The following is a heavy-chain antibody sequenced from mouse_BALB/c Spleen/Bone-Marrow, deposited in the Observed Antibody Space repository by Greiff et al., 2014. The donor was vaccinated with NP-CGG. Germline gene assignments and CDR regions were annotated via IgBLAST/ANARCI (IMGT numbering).Heavy chain of an antibody. CDR3: PLAIWDIEGPFAY. V-gene: IGHV1-4*01. CDR2: IYPSSGNT. D-gene: IGHD4-1*01. J-gene: IGHJ3*01. Sequence: QVQLQQSGAVLARPGASVKMSCKASGYTFTSYTMHWVKQRPGQGLEWIGYIYPSSGNTNYNQKFKDKATLTADKSSSTAYMHMSLMKYDASAVYYCPLAIWDIEGPFAYWGPGTLVTVSA. CDR1: GYTFTSYT.